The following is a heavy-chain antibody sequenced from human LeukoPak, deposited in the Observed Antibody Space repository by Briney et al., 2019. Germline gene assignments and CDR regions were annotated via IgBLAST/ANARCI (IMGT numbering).Heavy chain of an antibody. CDR1: GFTFSSYW. Sequence: GGSLRLSCAASGFTFSSYWMSWVRQAPGKGLEWVANIKQDGSEKYYVDSVKGRFTISRDNAKNSLYLQMNSLRAEDTAVYYCASSLEYSSSLYYFDYWGQGTLVTVSS. V-gene: IGHV3-7*01. CDR2: IKQDGSEK. CDR3: ASSLEYSSSLYYFDY. J-gene: IGHJ4*02. D-gene: IGHD6-13*01.